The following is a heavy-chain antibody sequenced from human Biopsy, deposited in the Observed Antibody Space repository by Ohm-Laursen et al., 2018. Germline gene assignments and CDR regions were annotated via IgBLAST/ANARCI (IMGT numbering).Heavy chain of an antibody. D-gene: IGHD1-26*01. CDR3: ARGEGSSWFDP. J-gene: IGHJ5*02. Sequence: ASVKVSCKASGDSFTSYAIGWVRQAPGQGLEWMGGIIPIPNVATYAQKFQGRITITADESTSTAYMELSSLTSDDTAVYFCARGEGSSWFDPWGHRTLVTVSS. V-gene: IGHV1-69*10. CDR2: IIPIPNVA. CDR1: GDSFTSYA.